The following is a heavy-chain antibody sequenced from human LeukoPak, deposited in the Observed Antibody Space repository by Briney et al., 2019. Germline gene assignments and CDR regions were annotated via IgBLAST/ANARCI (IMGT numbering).Heavy chain of an antibody. CDR1: GGSISGYY. V-gene: IGHV4-59*01. Sequence: SETLSLTCTVSGGSISGYYWSWIRQPPGKGLEWIGYIYYSGRTNDNPSLKSRVTISVDTSKNQFSLRLSSVTAADTAVYYCARARNYYDNSGYYYEGDAFDIWGQGTMVTVSS. CDR3: ARARNYYDNSGYYYEGDAFDI. D-gene: IGHD3-22*01. J-gene: IGHJ3*02. CDR2: IYYSGRT.